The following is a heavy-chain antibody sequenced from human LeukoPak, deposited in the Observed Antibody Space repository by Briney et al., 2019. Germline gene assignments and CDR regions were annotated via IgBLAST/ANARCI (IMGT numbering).Heavy chain of an antibody. CDR2: ISADNANT. J-gene: IGHJ4*02. CDR1: GYTFTSYG. CDR3: ARDRPLRGLDY. Sequence: ASVKVSCKASGYTFTSYGISWVRQAPGQGLEWMGWISADNANTNYAQKLQGRVTMTTDTSTSTANMELRSLRSDDTAVYYCARDRPLRGLDYWGQGTLVTVSS. V-gene: IGHV1-18*01. D-gene: IGHD3-10*01.